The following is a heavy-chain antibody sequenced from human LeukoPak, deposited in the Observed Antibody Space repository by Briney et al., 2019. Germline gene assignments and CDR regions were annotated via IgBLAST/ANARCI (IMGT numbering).Heavy chain of an antibody. Sequence: SAKVLNKASEYTVSDNCLHFVGHAPGNRHEWMAIINPSDGGTYYEQKLQGRVTVTRDTSTSTVYMELSSLRSEDTAVYYCARDTRTMTAVSSGQHYGYGLEVWGEATTVTVAS. D-gene: IGHD4-17*01. CDR3: ARDTRTMTAVSSGQHYGYGLEV. V-gene: IGHV1-46*01. CDR1: EYTVSDNC. J-gene: IGHJ6*04. CDR2: INPSDGGT.